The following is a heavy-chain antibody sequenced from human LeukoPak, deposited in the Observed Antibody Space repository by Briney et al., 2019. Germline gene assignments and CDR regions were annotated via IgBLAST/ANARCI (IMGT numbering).Heavy chain of an antibody. CDR2: INPSGGST. CDR1: GYTFTGYY. Sequence: GASVKVSCKASGYTFTGYYMHWVRQAPGQGLEWMGWINPSGGSTSYAQKFQGRVTMTRDTSTSTVYMELSSLRSEDTAVYYCARDPGGSGSSGSNQNPTAAPFDYWGQGTLVTVSS. D-gene: IGHD3-10*01. V-gene: IGHV1-46*01. CDR3: ARDPGGSGSSGSNQNPTAAPFDY. J-gene: IGHJ4*02.